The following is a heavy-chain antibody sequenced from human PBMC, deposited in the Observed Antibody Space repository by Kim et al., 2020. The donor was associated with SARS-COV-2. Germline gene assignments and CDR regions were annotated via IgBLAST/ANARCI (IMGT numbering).Heavy chain of an antibody. V-gene: IGHV4-39*01. CDR2: MYYSAST. J-gene: IGHJ6*02. Sequence: SETLSLTCTVSGGSISSSSFYWAWIRQPPGKGLEWIVSMYYSASTYYNPSLKSRVTISVDTSNNQFSLKLNSVTAADTAVYYCARHDGSGSSYYYYGMDVWGQGTTVTVSS. CDR1: GGSISSSSFY. D-gene: IGHD3-10*01. CDR3: ARHDGSGSSYYYYGMDV.